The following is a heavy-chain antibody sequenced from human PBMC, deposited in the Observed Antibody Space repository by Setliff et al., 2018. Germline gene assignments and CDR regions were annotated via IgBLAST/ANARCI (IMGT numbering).Heavy chain of an antibody. Sequence: ASVKVSCKSSGYIFSDYGITWVRQAPGQGLEWMGRLIPILRKTNYAENFQGRVSITADGSTNTVHMEVTSLRTEDTAVYYCARELRSPFWHIDFWGQGTLVTVSS. CDR2: LIPILRKT. D-gene: IGHD3-16*01. J-gene: IGHJ4*02. CDR1: GYIFSDYG. CDR3: ARELRSPFWHIDF. V-gene: IGHV1-69*13.